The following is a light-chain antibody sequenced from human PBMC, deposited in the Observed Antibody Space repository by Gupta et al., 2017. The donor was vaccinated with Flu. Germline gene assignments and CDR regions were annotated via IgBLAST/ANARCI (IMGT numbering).Light chain of an antibody. CDR2: EVS. J-gene: IGLJ2*01. CDR3: SSYTSRSTL. CDR1: SSDVGGYNY. Sequence: RAITISCTGTSSDVGGYNYVSWYQQHPGDSPQLMIYEVSNRPSGGSNLFSGSKSGNTASLPISGLQAEAEADYYCSSYTSRSTLFGGGTKLTVL. V-gene: IGLV2-14*01.